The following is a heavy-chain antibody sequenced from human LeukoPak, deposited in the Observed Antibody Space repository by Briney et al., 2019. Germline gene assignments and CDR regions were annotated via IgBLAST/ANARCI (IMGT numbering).Heavy chain of an antibody. Sequence: SETLSLTCTVSGGSISSYYWSWIRQPAGKGPEWIGRIYASGSTNYNASLKSRVSMSVDTSKNQFPLKLSSVTAADTAVFYCARENSGSYREFDYWGQGALVTVSS. J-gene: IGHJ4*02. D-gene: IGHD1-26*01. CDR3: ARENSGSYREFDY. CDR2: IYASGST. V-gene: IGHV4-4*07. CDR1: GGSISSYY.